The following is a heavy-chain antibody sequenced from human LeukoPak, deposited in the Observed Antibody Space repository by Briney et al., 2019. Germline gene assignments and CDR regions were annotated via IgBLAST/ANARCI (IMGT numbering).Heavy chain of an antibody. CDR3: AELGITMIGGV. CDR2: ITSSSSYI. CDR1: GFTFSSYN. J-gene: IGHJ6*04. V-gene: IGHV3-21*01. Sequence: GGSLRLSCAASGFTFSSYNMNWVRQAPGKGLEWVSSITSSSSYIYYADSVKGRFTISRDNSKNSLYLQMNSLRAEDTAVYYCAELGITMIGGVWGKGTTVTISS. D-gene: IGHD3-10*02.